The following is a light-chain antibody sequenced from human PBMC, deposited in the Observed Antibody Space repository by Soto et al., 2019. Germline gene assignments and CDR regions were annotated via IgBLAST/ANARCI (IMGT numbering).Light chain of an antibody. V-gene: IGLV2-14*01. CDR3: SSYTSSSTRV. Sequence: QSALTQPASVSGSPGQSITISCTGTSSDVGGYNYVSWYQQHPGNAPKLVIFDVSARPSGVSNRFSGSKSGNTASLTISGLQAEDEADYYCSSYTSSSTRVFGTGTKLPVL. J-gene: IGLJ1*01. CDR2: DVS. CDR1: SSDVGGYNY.